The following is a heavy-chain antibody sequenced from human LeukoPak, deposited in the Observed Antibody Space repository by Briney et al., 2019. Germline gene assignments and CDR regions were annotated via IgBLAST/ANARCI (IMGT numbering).Heavy chain of an antibody. Sequence: ASVKVSCKASGYPFTDYYMHWVRQAPGQGLEWMGWINPNNGDTNYAQKFQGRVTMIRDTSISTAYLDLSRLRSDDTAVFYCAVLTTDYDFWSAYYDRAGPWAGDWGQGTLVTVSS. CDR3: AVLTTDYDFWSAYYDRAGPWAGD. CDR1: GYPFTDYY. CDR2: INPNNGDT. D-gene: IGHD3-3*01. J-gene: IGHJ4*02. V-gene: IGHV1-2*02.